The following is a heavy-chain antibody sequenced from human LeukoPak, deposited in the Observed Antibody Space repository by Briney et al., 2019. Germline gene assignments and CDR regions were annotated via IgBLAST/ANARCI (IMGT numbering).Heavy chain of an antibody. CDR1: GFTVSNY. CDR3: TKDIYGVVSSSCGMDV. J-gene: IGHJ6*04. Sequence: PGGSLRLSCAASGFTVSNYMGWVRQAPGKGLQWVSVIYADGSTYYADSVKGRFTISRDNSKNSLYLQMNSLRTEDTALYYCTKDIYGVVSSSCGMDVWGKGTTVTVS. D-gene: IGHD3-3*01. CDR2: IYADGST. V-gene: IGHV3-53*05.